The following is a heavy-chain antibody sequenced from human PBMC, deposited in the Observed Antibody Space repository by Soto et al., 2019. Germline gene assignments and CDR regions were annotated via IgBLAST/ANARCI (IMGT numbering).Heavy chain of an antibody. D-gene: IGHD1-1*01. CDR1: GFNFSSYA. CDR2: IRLSGDST. CDR3: AKPVQGGTGYYYGMDG. J-gene: IGHJ6*02. Sequence: EVQLLESGGGLVQPGGSLRLSCAASGFNFSSYAMTWVRQAPGKGLEWVSAIRLSGDSTYYADSVKGRFTISRDNSKNTVYLQMNSLRAEDTSLYYCAKPVQGGTGYYYGMDGWGQGTTVTVSS. V-gene: IGHV3-23*01.